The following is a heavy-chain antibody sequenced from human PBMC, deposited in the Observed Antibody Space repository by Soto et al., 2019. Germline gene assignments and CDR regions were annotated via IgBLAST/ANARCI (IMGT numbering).Heavy chain of an antibody. CDR2: TLYSGST. Sequence: QVQLQESGPGLVKPSGTLSLTCAVSGASISSGWWTWVRQPPGKGLEWIGETLYSGSTNYNSSLNSRVTISIDKSKKQFSLNPSSVTAADTAVYYCSSRVTDAPTWGQGTLVTVSS. D-gene: IGHD3-10*01. J-gene: IGHJ4*02. CDR3: SSRVTDAPT. V-gene: IGHV4-4*02. CDR1: GASISSGW.